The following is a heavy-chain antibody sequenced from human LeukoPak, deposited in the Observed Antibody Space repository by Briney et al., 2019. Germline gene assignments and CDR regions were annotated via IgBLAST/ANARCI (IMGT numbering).Heavy chain of an antibody. D-gene: IGHD3-10*01. CDR2: ISSSGSTI. J-gene: IGHJ4*02. Sequence: PGGSLRLSCAASGFTFSSYEMNWVRQAPGKGLEWVSYISSSGSTIYHADSVKGRFTISRDNAKTSLYLQMDSLRAEDTADYCARSYGTVWGQGTLVTVSS. V-gene: IGHV3-48*03. CDR3: ARSYGTV. CDR1: GFTFSSYE.